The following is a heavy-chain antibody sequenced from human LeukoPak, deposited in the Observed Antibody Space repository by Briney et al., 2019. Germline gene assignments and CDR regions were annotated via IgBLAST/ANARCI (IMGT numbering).Heavy chain of an antibody. CDR2: INTNTGNP. CDR1: GYTFTNYG. CDR3: ARAETPMVIGYFDL. V-gene: IGHV7-4-1*02. Sequence: APVKVSCKASGYTFTNYGISWVRQAPGQGLEWMGWINTNTGNPTYAQGFTGRFVFSLDTSVSTAYLQISSLKAEDTAVYYCARAETPMVIGYFDLWGRGTLVTVSS. D-gene: IGHD3-16*02. J-gene: IGHJ2*01.